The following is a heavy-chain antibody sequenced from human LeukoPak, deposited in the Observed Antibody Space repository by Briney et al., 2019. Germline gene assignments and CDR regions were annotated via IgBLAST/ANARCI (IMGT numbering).Heavy chain of an antibody. CDR3: ARANYYDISGYDY. CDR1: GFAFSTYS. D-gene: IGHD3-22*01. J-gene: IGHJ4*02. Sequence: GGSLILSCAASGFAFSTYSMNWVRQAPGKGLEWVSYITSSGNTIYYADSVKGRFTISRDNAKNSLYLQMNSLRAEDTAVYYCARANYYDISGYDYWGQGTLVTVSS. V-gene: IGHV3-48*04. CDR2: ITSSGNTI.